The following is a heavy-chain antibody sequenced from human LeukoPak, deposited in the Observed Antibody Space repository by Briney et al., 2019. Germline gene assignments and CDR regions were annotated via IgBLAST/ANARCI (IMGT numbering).Heavy chain of an antibody. J-gene: IGHJ4*02. CDR2: IYYSRSN. CDR1: GCSISSYY. D-gene: IGHD6-19*01. Sequence: PSETLSLTCTASGCSISSYYRSWIRQAPGKGLEWIGYIYYSRSNNYNPSLWRRVTISVDTSRNQFSLKLSSVTAADTAVYYCARYSSGWYYYFDYWGQGTLVTVSS. CDR3: ARYSSGWYYYFDY. V-gene: IGHV4-59*08.